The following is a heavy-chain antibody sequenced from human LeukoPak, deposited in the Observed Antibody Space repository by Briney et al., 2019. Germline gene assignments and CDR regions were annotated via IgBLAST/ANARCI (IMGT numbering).Heavy chain of an antibody. D-gene: IGHD6-19*01. CDR2: IYHSGST. V-gene: IGHV4-38-2*02. J-gene: IGHJ3*02. CDR3: ARVGASSGWFQFRFALPTTRRGAFDI. Sequence: PSETLSLTCTVSGYSISSGYYWGWIRQPPGKRLEWIGSIYHSGSTYYNPSLKSRVTISVDTSKNQFSLKLSSVTAADTAVYYCARVGASSGWFQFRFALPTTRRGAFDIWGQGTMVTVSS. CDR1: GYSISSGYY.